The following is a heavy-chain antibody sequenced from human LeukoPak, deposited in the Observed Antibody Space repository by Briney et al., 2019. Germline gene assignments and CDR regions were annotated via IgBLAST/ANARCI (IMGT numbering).Heavy chain of an antibody. CDR2: ISYEGSNK. Sequence: GGSLRLSCGASGLTLSSYAMLWLRQAPGKGLVGVAVISYEGSNKYYADSVKGRYTISRDHSKNTLYVQMNSLRGDDTAVYCCAKEEVATNWFDPWGQGTLVTVSS. D-gene: IGHD5-12*01. V-gene: IGHV3-30*04. CDR3: AKEEVATNWFDP. J-gene: IGHJ5*02. CDR1: GLTLSSYA.